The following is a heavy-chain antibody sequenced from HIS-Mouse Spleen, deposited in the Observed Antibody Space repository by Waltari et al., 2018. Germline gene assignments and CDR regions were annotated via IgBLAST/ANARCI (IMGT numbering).Heavy chain of an antibody. V-gene: IGHV3-23*01. D-gene: IGHD6-13*01. Sequence: EVQLLESGGGLVQPGGSLRLSCAASGFTFSSYAMSWVRQAPGKGVEWVTAISGSGGSTYYADSVKGRFTISRDNSKNTLYLQMNSLRAEDTAVYYCAKGFIAAAGTDYWGQGTLVTVSS. CDR1: GFTFSSYA. CDR2: ISGSGGST. J-gene: IGHJ4*02. CDR3: AKGFIAAAGTDY.